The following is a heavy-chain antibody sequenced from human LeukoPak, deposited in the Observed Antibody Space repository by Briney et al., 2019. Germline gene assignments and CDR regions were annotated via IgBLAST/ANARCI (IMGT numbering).Heavy chain of an antibody. CDR1: GFTFNSYN. V-gene: IGHV3-21*01. Sequence: KAGGSLRLSCAASGFTFNSYNMNWVRQAPGKGLEWVSSISRTSSYIYYADSVKGRFTISRDNAKNSLYLQMNSLRAEDTAVYYCARGPDDQSGNYWFDPWGQGTLVTVSS. D-gene: IGHD3-3*01. J-gene: IGHJ5*02. CDR3: ARGPDDQSGNYWFDP. CDR2: ISRTSSYI.